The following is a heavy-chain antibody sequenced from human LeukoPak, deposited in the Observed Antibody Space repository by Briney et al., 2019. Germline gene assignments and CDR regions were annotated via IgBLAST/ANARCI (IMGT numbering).Heavy chain of an antibody. J-gene: IGHJ4*02. CDR3: ARAREMGTTTGVAY. CDR1: GFTVNSNY. V-gene: IGHV3-53*01. Sequence: GGSLRLFCAASGFTVNSNYMSWVRQAPGKGLECVSVIYSDATTYYADSVKGRFTISRDNSKNTVYLQMNSLRADDTAVYFCARAREMGTTTGVAYWGQGTLATVSS. CDR2: IYSDATT. D-gene: IGHD1-26*01.